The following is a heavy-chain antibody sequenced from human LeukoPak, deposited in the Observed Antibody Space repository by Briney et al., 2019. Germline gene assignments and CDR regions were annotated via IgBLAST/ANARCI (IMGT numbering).Heavy chain of an antibody. Sequence: SQTLSLTCTVSGGSISSGAADWGWIRQHPKRGLEWVGYINHSGSTYYNPSLGSRVTMSVDTSKNQFSLKLSSVTAADSAAYYCATAARQGFTMIVVPFFYFDLWGRGTLVTVSS. CDR3: ATAARQGFTMIVVPFFYFDL. CDR1: GGSISSGAAD. J-gene: IGHJ2*01. V-gene: IGHV4-31*03. CDR2: INHSGST. D-gene: IGHD3-22*01.